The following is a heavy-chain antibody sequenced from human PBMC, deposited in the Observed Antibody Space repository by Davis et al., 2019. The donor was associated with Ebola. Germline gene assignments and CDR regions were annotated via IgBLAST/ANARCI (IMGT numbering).Heavy chain of an antibody. J-gene: IGHJ4*02. CDR2: ITSSGSST. D-gene: IGHD1-1*01. V-gene: IGHV3-23*01. CDR1: GFTFSYYA. Sequence: GESLKISCAVSGFTFSYYAMTWVRQAPGKGLEWVSAITSSGSSTYYADSVKGRFTISRDNSKNTVFLQMTSLRAEDTAVYYCAKRTAGSQAFVDYWGQGTLVTVSS. CDR3: AKRTAGSQAFVDY.